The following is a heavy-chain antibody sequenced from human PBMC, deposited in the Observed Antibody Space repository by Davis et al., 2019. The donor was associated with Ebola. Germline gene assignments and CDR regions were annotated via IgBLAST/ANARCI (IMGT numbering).Heavy chain of an antibody. D-gene: IGHD3-22*01. CDR1: GFIVSSNY. CDR2: LYSGGTT. J-gene: IGHJ6*02. CDR3: AREGYYERYAMDV. V-gene: IGHV3-53*01. Sequence: GESLKISCAASGFIVSSNYMNWVRQAPGKGLEWVSVLYSGGTTYCAESVKGRFTISRDNSKNTLYLQMNSLRAEDTAVYYCAREGYYERYAMDVWSQGTTVTVSS.